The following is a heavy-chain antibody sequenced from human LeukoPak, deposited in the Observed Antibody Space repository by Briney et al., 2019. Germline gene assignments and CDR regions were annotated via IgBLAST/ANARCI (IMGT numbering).Heavy chain of an antibody. V-gene: IGHV3-23*01. J-gene: IGHJ4*02. D-gene: IGHD3-22*01. CDR2: ISGSGGST. Sequence: GGSLRLSCAASGLIFSDAWMGWVRQAPGKGLEWVSAISGSGGSTYYADSVKGRFTISRDNSKNTLYLQMNSLRAEDTAVYYCATGRSYYYDSSGPVIWGQGTLVTVS. CDR1: GLIFSDA. CDR3: ATGRSYYYDSSGPVI.